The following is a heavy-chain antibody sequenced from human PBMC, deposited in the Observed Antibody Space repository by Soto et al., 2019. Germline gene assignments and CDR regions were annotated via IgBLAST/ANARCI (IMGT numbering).Heavy chain of an antibody. D-gene: IGHD1-26*01. V-gene: IGHV3-23*01. Sequence: EVQLLESAGGLVQPGGSLRLSCAASGFTFSSYAMSWVRQAPGKGLEWLAGITFRGDYTYYADSVKGRFTLSRDNSRNRLDLQMDSLKVEDTALYYCAKLGTMGVFDNWGQGTLLTVSS. J-gene: IGHJ4*02. CDR2: ITFRGDYT. CDR3: AKLGTMGVFDN. CDR1: GFTFSSYA.